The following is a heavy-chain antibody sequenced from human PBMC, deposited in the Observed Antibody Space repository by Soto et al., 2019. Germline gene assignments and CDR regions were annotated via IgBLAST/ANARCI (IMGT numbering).Heavy chain of an antibody. Sequence: GGSLRLSCAASGFTFSSYAMSWVRQAPGKGLEWVSAISGSGGSTYYADSVKGRFTISRDNSKNTLYLQMNSLRAEDTAVYYCAKDRVRYFDWLLFDYWGQGTLVTVSS. CDR2: ISGSGGST. CDR3: AKDRVRYFDWLLFDY. D-gene: IGHD3-9*01. J-gene: IGHJ4*02. CDR1: GFTFSSYA. V-gene: IGHV3-23*01.